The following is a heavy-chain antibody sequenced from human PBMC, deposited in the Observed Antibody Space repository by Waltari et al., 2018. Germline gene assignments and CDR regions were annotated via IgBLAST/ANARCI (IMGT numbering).Heavy chain of an antibody. V-gene: IGHV2-5*01. CDR3: AHSREKHIVKVFDY. CDR1: GFSLSTSGVG. CDR2: IYWNDDK. D-gene: IGHD2-21*01. J-gene: IGHJ4*02. Sequence: QITLKESGPTLVKPTQTLTLTCTFSGFSLSTSGVGVGWIRQPPGKALEWLALIYWNDDKRYSPSLKSRLTITKDTSKNQVVLTMTNMDPVDTATYYCAHSREKHIVKVFDYWGQGTLVTVSS.